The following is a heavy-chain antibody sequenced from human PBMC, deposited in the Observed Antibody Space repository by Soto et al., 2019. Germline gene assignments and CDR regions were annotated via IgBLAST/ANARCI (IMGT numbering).Heavy chain of an antibody. Sequence: QLQLQESGSGLVKPSQTLSLTCAVSGGSISSGGSSWRWIRQPPGKGLEWIGYIYHSGSTYYNPSLRGRCAMCGDRSKNQFSLKLNSVSAADTAVDYCARGATMVRGVGYYFDCWGQGTLVTVSS. D-gene: IGHD3-10*01. CDR2: IYHSGST. J-gene: IGHJ4*02. V-gene: IGHV4-30-2*01. CDR3: ARGATMVRGVGYYFDC. CDR1: GGSISSGGSS.